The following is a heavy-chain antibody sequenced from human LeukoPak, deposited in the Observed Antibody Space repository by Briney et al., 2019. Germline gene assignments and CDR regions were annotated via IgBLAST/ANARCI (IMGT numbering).Heavy chain of an antibody. CDR2: VSGTSAYI. J-gene: IGHJ3*02. CDR1: GFTFSSYG. V-gene: IGHV3-21*01. Sequence: GGSLRLSCAASGFTFSSYGMNWVRQAPGKGLEWVSSVSGTSAYIYYADSVRGRFTISRDNAKNSLYLQMNSLRAEDTAVYYCARKLTGSFDIWGQGTMVTVSS. CDR3: ARKLTGSFDI. D-gene: IGHD7-27*01.